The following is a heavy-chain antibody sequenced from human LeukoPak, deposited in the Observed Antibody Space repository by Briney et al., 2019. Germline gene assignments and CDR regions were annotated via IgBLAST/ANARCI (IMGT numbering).Heavy chain of an antibody. CDR3: AGTPMATIYADY. V-gene: IGHV4-59*01. CDR1: GGSISSYY. J-gene: IGHJ4*02. D-gene: IGHD5-24*01. Sequence: SETLSLTCTVSGGSISSYYWSWIRQPPGKGLEWIGYIYYSGSTNYNPSLKSRVTISVDTSKNQFSLKLSSVTAADTAVYYCAGTPMATIYADYWGQGTLVTVSS. CDR2: IYYSGST.